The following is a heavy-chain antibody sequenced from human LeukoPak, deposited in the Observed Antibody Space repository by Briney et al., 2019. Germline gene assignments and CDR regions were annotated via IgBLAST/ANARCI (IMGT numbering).Heavy chain of an antibody. CDR2: ISSSSSTI. Sequence: PGGSLRLSCAASGFTFSSYSMNWVRQAPGKGLEWVSYISSSSSTIYYADSVKGRFTISRDNAKNSLYLQMNSLRAEDTAVYYCARRAHSDFWSGYFYFDYWGQGTLVTVSS. D-gene: IGHD3-3*01. CDR3: ARRAHSDFWSGYFYFDY. J-gene: IGHJ4*02. CDR1: GFTFSSYS. V-gene: IGHV3-48*01.